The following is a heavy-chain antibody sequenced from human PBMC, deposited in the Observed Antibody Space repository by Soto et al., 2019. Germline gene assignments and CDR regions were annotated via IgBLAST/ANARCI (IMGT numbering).Heavy chain of an antibody. D-gene: IGHD4-4*01. CDR1: GGSFSSSTYY. Sequence: SETLSLTCTVSGGSFSSSTYYWVWIRQPPGKGLEWIGSIYYSGNTYYNPSLKGRVTISVDTSKTQFSLKLSSGTAADTAVYYCARHLHGYYYYMDVWGKGTTVTVSS. CDR2: IYYSGNT. V-gene: IGHV4-39*01. J-gene: IGHJ6*03. CDR3: ARHLHGYYYYMDV.